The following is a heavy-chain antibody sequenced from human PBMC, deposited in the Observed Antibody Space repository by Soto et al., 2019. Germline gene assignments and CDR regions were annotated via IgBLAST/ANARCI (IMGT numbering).Heavy chain of an antibody. J-gene: IGHJ6*03. Sequence: SETLSLTCTVSGGSISSSSYYWGWIRQPPGKRLEWIGSIYYSGSTYYNPSLKSRVTISVDTSKNQFSLKLSSVTAADTAVYYCARNGDLIVATMQLAYYYYYIYVWGKVTTVTV. CDR3: ARNGDLIVATMQLAYYYYYIYV. CDR2: IYYSGST. CDR1: GGSISSSSYY. D-gene: IGHD5-12*01. V-gene: IGHV4-39*01.